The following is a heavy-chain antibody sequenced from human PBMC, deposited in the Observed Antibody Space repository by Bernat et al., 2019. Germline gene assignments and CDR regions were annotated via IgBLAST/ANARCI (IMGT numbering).Heavy chain of an antibody. V-gene: IGHV3-7*03. CDR2: IKQDGSEK. J-gene: IGHJ4*02. CDR1: GFTFSSYW. Sequence: LVESGGGLVQPGGSLRLSCAASGFTFSSYWMSWVRQAPGKGLEWVANIKQDGSEKYYVDSVKGRFTISRDNAKNSLYLQMNSLRAEDTAVYYCARDLRGYCSGGSCYYYWGQGTLVTVSS. D-gene: IGHD2-15*01. CDR3: ARDLRGYCSGGSCYYY.